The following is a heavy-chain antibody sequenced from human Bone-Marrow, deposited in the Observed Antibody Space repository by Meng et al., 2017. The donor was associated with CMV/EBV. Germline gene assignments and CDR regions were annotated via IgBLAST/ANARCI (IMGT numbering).Heavy chain of an antibody. CDR1: GFTFNSYG. J-gene: IGHJ6*02. CDR2: IRYDGSNK. D-gene: IGHD1-26*01. Sequence: GGSLRLSCAASGFTFNSYGIHWVRQAPGKGLEWVAFIRYDGSNKYYADSVKGRFTISRDNSKNTLYLQMNSLRAEDTAVYYCARVGVGADLYYYYYGMDVWGQGTTVTVSS. V-gene: IGHV3-30*02. CDR3: ARVGVGADLYYYYYGMDV.